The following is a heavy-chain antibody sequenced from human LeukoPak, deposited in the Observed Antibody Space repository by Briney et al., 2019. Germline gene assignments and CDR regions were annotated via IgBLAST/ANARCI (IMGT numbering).Heavy chain of an antibody. CDR1: GYTFTGYY. CDR3: ATVAVAGKDQANYYYYGMDV. D-gene: IGHD6-19*01. CDR2: FDPEDGET. J-gene: IGHJ6*02. Sequence: ASVKVSCKASGYTFTGYYMHWVRQAPGKGLEWMGGFDPEDGETIYAQKFQGRVTMTEDTSTDTAYMELSSLRSEDTAVYYCATVAVAGKDQANYYYYGMDVWGQGTTVTVSS. V-gene: IGHV1-24*01.